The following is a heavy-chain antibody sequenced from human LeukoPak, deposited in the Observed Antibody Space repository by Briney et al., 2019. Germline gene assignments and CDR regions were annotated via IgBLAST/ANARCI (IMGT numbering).Heavy chain of an antibody. CDR2: INSDGSNT. Sequence: GGSLRLSCTVSGFTLSSQWMHWVRQAPGKGLVWVSRINSDGSNTNYADSVKGRFTISRDNAKNTLYLEMNSLRAEDTAVYYCVRGEYYSTGSDAYCGQGTLVTVSS. V-gene: IGHV3-74*01. J-gene: IGHJ4*02. D-gene: IGHD6-19*01. CDR1: GFTLSSQW. CDR3: VRGEYYSTGSDAY.